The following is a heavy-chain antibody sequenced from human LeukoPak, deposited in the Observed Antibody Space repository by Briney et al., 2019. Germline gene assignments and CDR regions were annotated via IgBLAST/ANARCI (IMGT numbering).Heavy chain of an antibody. CDR1: GYTFTSYY. CDR3: ARGFRIAAAGTAFR. Sequence: ASVKVSCKASGYTFTSYYMHWVRQAPGQGLEWMGWINPNSGGTNYAQKFQGRVTMTRDTSISTAYMELSRLRSDDTAVYYCARGFRIAAAGTAFRWGQGTLVTVSS. V-gene: IGHV1-2*02. CDR2: INPNSGGT. J-gene: IGHJ4*02. D-gene: IGHD6-13*01.